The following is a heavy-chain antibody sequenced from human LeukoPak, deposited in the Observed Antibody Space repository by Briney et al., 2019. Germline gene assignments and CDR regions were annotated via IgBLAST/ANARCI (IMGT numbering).Heavy chain of an antibody. Sequence: PGGSLRLSCAASGFTFSSYAMSWVRQAPGKGLEWVSAISGSGDSTYYADSVKGRFTISRDNSKNTLYLQMSSLRAEDTAVYYCAKDLLLHYYDSQSVWGQGTMVTVPS. D-gene: IGHD3-22*01. CDR2: ISGSGDST. CDR3: AKDLLLHYYDSQSV. CDR1: GFTFSSYA. V-gene: IGHV3-23*01. J-gene: IGHJ3*01.